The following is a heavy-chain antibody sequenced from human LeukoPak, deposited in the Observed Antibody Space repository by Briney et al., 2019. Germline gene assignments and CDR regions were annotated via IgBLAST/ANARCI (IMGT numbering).Heavy chain of an antibody. Sequence: GGSLRLSCETSGFIFRSHWMSWVRQAPGKGLEWVANINPDGSEMHYVDSVKGRITVSRDNAKNSMYLQMNSLRAEDTAVYYCARDHTAPTIIWDCWGQGTLVTVSS. V-gene: IGHV3-7*01. CDR2: INPDGSEM. D-gene: IGHD3/OR15-3a*01. CDR3: ARDHTAPTIIWDC. CDR1: GFIFRSHW. J-gene: IGHJ4*02.